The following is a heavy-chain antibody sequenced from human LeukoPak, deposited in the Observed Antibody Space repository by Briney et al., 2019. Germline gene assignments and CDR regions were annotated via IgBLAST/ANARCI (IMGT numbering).Heavy chain of an antibody. V-gene: IGHV4-61*02. Sequence: SQTLSLTCSVSGDSISSGSYYWSWIRQPAGKGLEWIGRIYTSGSTNYNPSLKSRVTMSVDTSKNQFSLKLSSVTAADTAVYYCARGYSGYDSVWGQGTLVTVSS. J-gene: IGHJ4*02. CDR2: IYTSGST. CDR3: ARGYSGYDSV. D-gene: IGHD5-12*01. CDR1: GDSISSGSYY.